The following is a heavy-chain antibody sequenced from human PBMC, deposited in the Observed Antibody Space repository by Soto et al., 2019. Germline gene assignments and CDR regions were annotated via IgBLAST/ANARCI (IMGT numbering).Heavy chain of an antibody. CDR2: ILGRDDPT. J-gene: IGHJ4*02. CDR1: GVRFNTFD. CDR3: TKGAWLDY. D-gene: IGHD5-12*01. V-gene: IGHV3-23*01. Sequence: PVGSQRLSYAASGVRFNTFDVSWVRQAPGKGLEWVSVILGRDDPTYYADSVKGRFTISRDTFKNTLHLQMNSLRVEDTALYFCTKGAWLDYWGQGTLVPVSS.